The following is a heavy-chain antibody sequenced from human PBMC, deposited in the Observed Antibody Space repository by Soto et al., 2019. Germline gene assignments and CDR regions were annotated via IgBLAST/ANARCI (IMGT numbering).Heavy chain of an antibody. V-gene: IGHV3-53*01. Sequence: PGGSLRLSCAASGFTVSSNYMSRVRQAPGKGLEWVSVIYSGGSTYYADPVKGRFTISRDNSKNTLYLQMNSLRAEDTAVYYCARGPGRFIVATISPSPYYYGMDVWGQGTTVTVSS. CDR1: GFTVSSNY. CDR2: IYSGGST. CDR3: ARGPGRFIVATISPSPYYYGMDV. D-gene: IGHD5-12*01. J-gene: IGHJ6*02.